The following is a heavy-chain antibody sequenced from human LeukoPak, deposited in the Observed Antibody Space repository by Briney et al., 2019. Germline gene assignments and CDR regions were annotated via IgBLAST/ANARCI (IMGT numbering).Heavy chain of an antibody. CDR3: ARYITAAGTDAFDT. V-gene: IGHV3-74*01. D-gene: IGHD6-13*01. CDR2: INSDGSST. Sequence: GGSLRLSCAASGFTFSSFLMHWGRQAPGKGLVWVSRINSDGSSTTYADSVKGRFTISRDNAKNTLYLQMNSLRAEDTAVYYCARYITAAGTDAFDTWGQGTMVTVSS. J-gene: IGHJ3*02. CDR1: GFTFSSFL.